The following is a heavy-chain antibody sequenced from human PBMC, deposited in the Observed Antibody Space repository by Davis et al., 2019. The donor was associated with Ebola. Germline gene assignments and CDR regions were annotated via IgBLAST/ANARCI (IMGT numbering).Heavy chain of an antibody. J-gene: IGHJ4*02. CDR3: ARAPGYSYGLPIQSVGGIDY. CDR2: INHSGST. CDR1: GGSFSGYY. D-gene: IGHD5-18*01. Sequence: SETLSLTCAVHGGSFSGYYWSWIRQPPGKGLEWIGEINHSGSTNYNPSLKSRVTISVDTFKNQFSLKLSSVTAADTAVYYCARAPGYSYGLPIQSVGGIDYWGQGTLVTVSS. V-gene: IGHV4-34*01.